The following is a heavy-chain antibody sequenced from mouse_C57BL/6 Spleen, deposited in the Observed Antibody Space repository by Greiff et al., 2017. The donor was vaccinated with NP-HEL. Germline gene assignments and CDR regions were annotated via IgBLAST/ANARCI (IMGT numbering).Heavy chain of an antibody. D-gene: IGHD1-1*01. V-gene: IGHV1-50*01. J-gene: IGHJ2*01. CDR2: IDPSDSYT. CDR1: GYTFTSYW. Sequence: QVQLQQPGAELVKPGASVKLSCKASGYTFTSYWMQWVKQRPGQGLEWIGEIDPSDSYTNYNQKFKGKATLTVDTSSSTAYMQLSSLTSEDSAVYYCARRVSLYYFDYWGQGTTLTVSS. CDR3: ARRVSLYYFDY.